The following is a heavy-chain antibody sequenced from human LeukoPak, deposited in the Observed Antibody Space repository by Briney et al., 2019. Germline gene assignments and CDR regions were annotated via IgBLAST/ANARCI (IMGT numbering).Heavy chain of an antibody. CDR1: GGSISSSSYY. Sequence: SETLSLTCTVSGGSISSSSYYWGWIRQPPGKGLEWIGSIYYSGSTYYNPSLKSRVTISVDTSKNQFSLKLSSVTAADTAVYYCARADSGDYYPSRFDYWGQGTLVTVSS. J-gene: IGHJ4*02. CDR3: ARADSGDYYPSRFDY. D-gene: IGHD4-17*01. V-gene: IGHV4-39*07. CDR2: IYYSGST.